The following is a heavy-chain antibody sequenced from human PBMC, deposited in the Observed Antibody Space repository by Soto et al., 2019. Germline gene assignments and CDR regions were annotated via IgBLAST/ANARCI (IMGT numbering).Heavy chain of an antibody. V-gene: IGHV1-69*06. CDR3: ARKGLGYSNPYLFDS. CDR2: IIPIFGPA. Sequence: QVQLVQSGAEVKKPGSSVKVSCKASGGTFSSYAISWVRQSPGQGLEWMGVIIPIFGPANYAQKFQGRVTITADKSTSTAYMELSSLRSEDTAVYYCARKGLGYSNPYLFDSWGQGTLVTVSS. D-gene: IGHD4-4*01. CDR1: GGTFSSYA. J-gene: IGHJ4*02.